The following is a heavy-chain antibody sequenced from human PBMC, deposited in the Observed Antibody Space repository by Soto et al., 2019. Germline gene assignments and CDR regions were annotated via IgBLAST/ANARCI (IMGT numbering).Heavy chain of an antibody. V-gene: IGHV4-39*01. D-gene: IGHD2-21*02. J-gene: IGHJ4*02. CDR3: ARLGGTTYCGGDCYSWAYAY. CDR1: GGSISSSSYY. Sequence: SETLSLTWTVSGGSISSSSYYWGWIRQPPGKGLEWIGSIYYSGSTYYNPSLKSRVTISVDTSKNQFSLKLSSVTAADTAVYYCARLGGTTYCGGDCYSWAYAYGGQGPRVPVSS. CDR2: IYYSGST.